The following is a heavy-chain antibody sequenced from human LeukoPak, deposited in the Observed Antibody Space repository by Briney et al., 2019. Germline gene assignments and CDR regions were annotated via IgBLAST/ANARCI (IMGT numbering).Heavy chain of an antibody. CDR3: AKEGSVGGFDY. Sequence: GGSLRLSCAASGFTFSNNVMHWVRKAPGRGLEWVAVMSYDGSSEYYADSVKGRFTISRDNSKNTLFLQMNTLRADDTAVYYCAKEGSVGGFDYWGQGTLVTVSS. V-gene: IGHV3-30*18. J-gene: IGHJ4*02. D-gene: IGHD2-15*01. CDR2: MSYDGSSE. CDR1: GFTFSNNV.